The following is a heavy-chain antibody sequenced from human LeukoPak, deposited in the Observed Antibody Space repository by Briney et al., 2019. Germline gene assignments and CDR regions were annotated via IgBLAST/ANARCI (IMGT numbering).Heavy chain of an antibody. CDR1: GGSFSGYY. V-gene: IGHV4-34*01. CDR2: INHSGST. Sequence: SETLSLTCAAYGGSFSGYYWSWIRQPPGKGLEWIGEINHSGSTNYNPSLKSRVTISVDTSENQFSLKLSSVTAADTAVYYCARGRGGDFWSGYYIYFDYWGQGTLVTVSS. CDR3: ARGRGGDFWSGYYIYFDY. J-gene: IGHJ4*02. D-gene: IGHD3-3*01.